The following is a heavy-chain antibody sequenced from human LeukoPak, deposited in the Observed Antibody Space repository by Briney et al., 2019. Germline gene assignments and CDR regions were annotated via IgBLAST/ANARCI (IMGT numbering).Heavy chain of an antibody. CDR1: GGSIRSHY. CDR2: IYYSGST. Sequence: SETLSLTCTVSGGSIRSHYWSWIRQPPGKGLEGIGYIYYSGSTNYNPSLKSRVTISVDTSKNQFSLRLSSVTAADTAVYYCARLAYCGGDCFLFDYWGQGTLVTVSS. J-gene: IGHJ4*02. CDR3: ARLAYCGGDCFLFDY. D-gene: IGHD2-21*02. V-gene: IGHV4-59*11.